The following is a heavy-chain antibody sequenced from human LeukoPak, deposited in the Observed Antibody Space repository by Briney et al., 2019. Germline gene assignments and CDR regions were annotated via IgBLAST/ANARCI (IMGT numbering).Heavy chain of an antibody. D-gene: IGHD2-15*01. CDR2: IKQDGSEK. Sequence: PGGSLRLSCAASGFTFSSHWMNWVRQAPGKGLEWAANIKQDGSEKYCVDSVKGRFTISRDNAKKSLYLQMNSLRAEDTAVYYCAGSRVPGAVDIWGQGTMVTVSS. J-gene: IGHJ3*02. V-gene: IGHV3-7*05. CDR3: AGSRVPGAVDI. CDR1: GFTFSSHW.